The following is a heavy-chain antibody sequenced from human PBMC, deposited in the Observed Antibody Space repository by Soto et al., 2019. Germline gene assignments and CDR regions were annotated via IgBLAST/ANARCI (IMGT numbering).Heavy chain of an antibody. CDR1: GGSISSYY. Sequence: SETLSLTCTVSGGSISSYYWSWIRQPPGKGLEWIGYIYYSGSTNYNPSLKSRVTISVDTSKNQFSLKLSSVTAADTAVYYCARDGARITVFGVVYYFDYWGQGTLVTVSS. J-gene: IGHJ4*02. CDR2: IYYSGST. V-gene: IGHV4-59*01. CDR3: ARDGARITVFGVVYYFDY. D-gene: IGHD3-3*01.